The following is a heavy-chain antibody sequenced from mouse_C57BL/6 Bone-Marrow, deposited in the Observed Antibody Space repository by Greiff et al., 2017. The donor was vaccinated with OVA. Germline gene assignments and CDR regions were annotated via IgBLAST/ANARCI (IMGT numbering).Heavy chain of an antibody. Sequence: LVEPGASVKISCKASGYTFTDYYMNWVKQSHGKSLEWIGDINPNNGGTSYNQKFKGKATLTVDKSSSTAYMELRSLTSEDSAVYYCARERIYDGYFAWFAYWGQGTLVTVSA. CDR3: ARERIYDGYFAWFAY. CDR2: INPNNGGT. V-gene: IGHV1-26*01. CDR1: GYTFTDYY. J-gene: IGHJ3*01. D-gene: IGHD2-3*01.